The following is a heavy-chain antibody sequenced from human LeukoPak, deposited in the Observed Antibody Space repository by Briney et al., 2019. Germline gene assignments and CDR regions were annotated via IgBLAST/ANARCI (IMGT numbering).Heavy chain of an antibody. CDR3: ARPHACSSTSCFDWFDP. CDR2: INPSAGST. CDR1: GYTFTSCY. V-gene: IGHV1-46*01. Sequence: ASVKVSCKASGYTFTSCYMHWVRQAPGQGLEWVGIINPSAGSTSYAQKFQGRVTMTRDTSTSTVYMELSSLRSEDTAVYYCARPHACSSTSCFDWFDPWGQGTLVTVSS. D-gene: IGHD2-2*01. J-gene: IGHJ5*02.